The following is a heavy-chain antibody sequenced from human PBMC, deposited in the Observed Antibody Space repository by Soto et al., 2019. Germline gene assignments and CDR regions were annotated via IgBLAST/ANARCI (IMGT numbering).Heavy chain of an antibody. V-gene: IGHV3-23*01. CDR3: AKGTCSSGSCYKLDY. CDR2: ISGSGGST. Sequence: GGSLRLSCAASGFTFSSYAMSWVRQAPGKGLEWVSAISGSGGSTLYADSVKGRFIISRDSSKNTLYLQMNSLRPEDTAVYYCAKGTCSSGSCYKLDYWGQGTLVTVSS. CDR1: GFTFSSYA. J-gene: IGHJ4*02. D-gene: IGHD2-15*01.